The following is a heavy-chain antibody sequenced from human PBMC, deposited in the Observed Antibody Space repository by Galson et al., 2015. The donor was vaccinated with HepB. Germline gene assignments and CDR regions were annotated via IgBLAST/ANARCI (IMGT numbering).Heavy chain of an antibody. CDR3: AKGLLWFGELSPDDALDI. D-gene: IGHD3-10*01. CDR1: GFTFSSYA. J-gene: IGHJ3*02. CDR2: ISGSGGST. Sequence: SLRLSCAASGFTFSSYAMSWARQAPGKGLEWVSAISGSGGSTYYADSVKGRFTISRDNSKNTLYLQMNSLRAEDTAVYYCAKGLLWFGELSPDDALDIWGQGTMVTVSS. V-gene: IGHV3-23*01.